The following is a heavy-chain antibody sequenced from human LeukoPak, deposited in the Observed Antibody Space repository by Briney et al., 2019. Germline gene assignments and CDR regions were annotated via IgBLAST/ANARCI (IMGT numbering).Heavy chain of an antibody. CDR1: GGSISSSSYY. V-gene: IGHV4-39*01. CDR2: IYYSGST. Sequence: PSETLSLTCTVSGGSISSSSYYWGWIRQPPGKGLEWIGSIYYSGSTYYNPSLKSRVTISVDTSKNQFSLKLSSVTAADTAVYYCARRRYHDSSGSSPLDYWGQGTLVTVSS. CDR3: ARRRYHDSSGSSPLDY. J-gene: IGHJ4*02. D-gene: IGHD3-22*01.